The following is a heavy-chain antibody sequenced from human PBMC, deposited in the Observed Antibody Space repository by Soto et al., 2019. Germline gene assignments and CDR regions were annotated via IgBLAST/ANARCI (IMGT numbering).Heavy chain of an antibody. D-gene: IGHD3-22*01. CDR2: INPSGGST. Sequence: ASVKVSCKASGYTFTSYYMHWVRQAPGQGLEWMGIINPSGGSTSYAQKFQGRVTMTRDTSTSTVYMVLSSLRSEDTAVYYCARVHVGYYYDSNGYYFDYWGQGTLVTVSS. CDR3: ARVHVGYYYDSNGYYFDY. CDR1: GYTFTSYY. J-gene: IGHJ4*02. V-gene: IGHV1-46*01.